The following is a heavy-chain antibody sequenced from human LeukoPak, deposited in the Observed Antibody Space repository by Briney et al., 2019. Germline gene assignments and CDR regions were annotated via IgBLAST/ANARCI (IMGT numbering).Heavy chain of an antibody. V-gene: IGHV1-46*01. CDR3: ARGVLLQGRGAFDI. Sequence: ASVKVSCKASGYTFTRNYMHWVRQAPGQGPEWMGIISPSGSTTTYAQKFQGRVTMTRDTSTSTVYMELSSLRSEDTAVYYCARGVLLQGRGAFDIWGQGAMVTVSS. CDR1: GYTFTRNY. J-gene: IGHJ3*02. CDR2: ISPSGSTT. D-gene: IGHD1-26*01.